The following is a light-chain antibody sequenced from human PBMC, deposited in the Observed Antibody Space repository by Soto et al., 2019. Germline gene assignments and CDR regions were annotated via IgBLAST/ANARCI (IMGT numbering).Light chain of an antibody. CDR3: QQYNTYPWT. Sequence: DIQMTQSPATLSASVGDRVTITCRASQSISSWLAWYQQKPGKVPNLLIDDASSLESGVPSRFSGSGSGTEFTLTISSLQPDDFATYYCQQYNTYPWTFGQGTKVEIK. J-gene: IGKJ1*01. CDR2: DAS. CDR1: QSISSW. V-gene: IGKV1-5*01.